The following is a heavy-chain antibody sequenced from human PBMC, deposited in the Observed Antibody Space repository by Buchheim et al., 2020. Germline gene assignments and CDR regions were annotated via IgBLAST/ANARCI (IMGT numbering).Heavy chain of an antibody. J-gene: IGHJ6*02. CDR2: TDSDGSST. V-gene: IGHV3-74*01. Sequence: QLVESGGGLVQPGGSLRLSCAASGFTFSNFWMHWVRQAPGKGLVWVSRTDSDGSSTDYADSVTGRSTISRDTAKNTLYLQMNSLRPEDTAVYFCVRDWYGMDVWGRGTT. CDR1: GFTFSNFW. CDR3: VRDWYGMDV.